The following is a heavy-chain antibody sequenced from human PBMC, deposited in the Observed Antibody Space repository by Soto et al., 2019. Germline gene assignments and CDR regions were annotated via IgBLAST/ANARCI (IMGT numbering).Heavy chain of an antibody. J-gene: IGHJ6*02. CDR1: GGTFSSYA. CDR2: IIPIFGTA. CDR3: ARVRLGRVIRAVTSGGVYGMDV. V-gene: IGHV1-69*13. D-gene: IGHD4-17*01. Sequence: ASVKVSCKASGGTFSSYAISWVRQAPGQGLEWMGGIIPIFGTANYAQKFQGRVTITADESTSTAYMELSSLRSEDTAVYYCARVRLGRVIRAVTSGGVYGMDVWGQGTTVTVSS.